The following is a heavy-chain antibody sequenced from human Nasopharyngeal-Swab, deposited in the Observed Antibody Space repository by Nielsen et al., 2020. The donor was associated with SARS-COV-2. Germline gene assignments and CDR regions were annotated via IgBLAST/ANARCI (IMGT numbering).Heavy chain of an antibody. CDR2: IYDSGST. D-gene: IGHD3-3*01. Sequence: WIRQPPGKGLEWIGYIYDSGSTSYNPSLKSRVTISVDTSKNQFSLKLSSVTAADTAVYYCARAEPYDFWSGYMPFYGMDVWGQGTTVTVSS. V-gene: IGHV4-59*01. CDR3: ARAEPYDFWSGYMPFYGMDV. J-gene: IGHJ6*02.